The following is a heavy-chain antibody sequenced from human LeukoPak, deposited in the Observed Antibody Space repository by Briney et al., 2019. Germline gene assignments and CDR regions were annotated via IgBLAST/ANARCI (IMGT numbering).Heavy chain of an antibody. CDR1: GGTFSNYA. V-gene: IGHV1-69*13. D-gene: IGHD6-25*01. CDR2: IIPIFGTA. CDR3: AREESIPAGWFDP. J-gene: IGHJ5*02. Sequence: GASVKVSCKASGGTFSNYAISWVRQAPGQGLEWMGGIIPIFGTANYAQKFQGRVTITADESTSTAYMELSSLRSEDTAVYYCAREESIPAGWFDPWGQGTLVTVSS.